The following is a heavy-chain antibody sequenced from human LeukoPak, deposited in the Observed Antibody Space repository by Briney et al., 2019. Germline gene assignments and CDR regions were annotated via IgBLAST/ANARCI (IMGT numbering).Heavy chain of an antibody. CDR2: ISWNSGSI. V-gene: IGHV3-9*03. D-gene: IGHD3-16*01. CDR3: AKPMVITFGEPDDAFDI. Sequence: GGSLRLSCAASGFTFDDYAMHWVRQAPGKGLEWVSGISWNSGSIGYADSVKGRFTISRDNAKNSLYLQMNSLRAEDMALYYCAKPMVITFGEPDDAFDIWGQGTMVTVSS. CDR1: GFTFDDYA. J-gene: IGHJ3*02.